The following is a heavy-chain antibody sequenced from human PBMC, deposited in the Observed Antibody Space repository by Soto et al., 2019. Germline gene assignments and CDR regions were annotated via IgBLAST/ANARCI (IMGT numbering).Heavy chain of an antibody. Sequence: SETLSLTCTVSGGSISSSSYYWGWIRQPPGKGLEWIGSIHYSGSTYYNPSLKSRVTISVDTSKNQFSLKVSSVTAADTAVYYCARAAGYSSSNLNWFDPWGQGTLVTVSS. CDR1: GGSISSSSYY. J-gene: IGHJ5*02. CDR2: IHYSGST. CDR3: ARAAGYSSSNLNWFDP. D-gene: IGHD6-13*01. V-gene: IGHV4-39*01.